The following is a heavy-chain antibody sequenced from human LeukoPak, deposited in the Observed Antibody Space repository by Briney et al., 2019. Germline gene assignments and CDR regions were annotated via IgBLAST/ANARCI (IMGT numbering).Heavy chain of an antibody. CDR2: INPNSGGT. D-gene: IGHD3-22*01. V-gene: IGHV1-2*02. CDR1: GYTFTGYY. J-gene: IGHJ4*02. Sequence: ASVKVSCKASGYTFTGYYMHWVRQAPGQGLEWMGWINPNSGGTNYAQKFQGRVTMTRDTSISTAYMELSRLRSDDSAIYYCARGRGSWYDSSGSPYIRFDYWGQGTLVTVSS. CDR3: ARGRGSWYDSSGSPYIRFDY.